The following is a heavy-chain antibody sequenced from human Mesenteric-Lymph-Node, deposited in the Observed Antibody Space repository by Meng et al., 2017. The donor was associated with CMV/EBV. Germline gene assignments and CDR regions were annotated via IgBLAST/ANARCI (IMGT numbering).Heavy chain of an antibody. D-gene: IGHD2-21*01. CDR3: ARAAGVVVIAMAGMDV. V-gene: IGHV1-46*01. J-gene: IGHJ6*02. CDR2: INPSGGRT. Sequence: ASVKVSCKASGYTFTSYYMHWVRQAPGQGLEWMGIINPSGGRTSYAQKFQGRVTMTRDTSTSTVYMELSSLRSEDTAVYYCARAAGVVVIAMAGMDVWGQGTTVTVSS. CDR1: GYTFTSYY.